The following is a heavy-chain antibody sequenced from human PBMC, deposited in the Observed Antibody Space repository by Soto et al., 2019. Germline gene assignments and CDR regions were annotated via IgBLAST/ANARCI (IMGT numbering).Heavy chain of an antibody. J-gene: IGHJ4*02. CDR1: GFSLSANGVG. D-gene: IGHD2-21*02. CDR3: AKKGGGDCVLGY. V-gene: IGHV2-5*02. CDR2: IYWDDSK. Sequence: QITLKESGPTLVKPTQTLTLTCTFSGFSLSANGVGVGWIRQPPGKALEWLALIYWDDSKEYSPSLKSRLTITKDTYRNEVVLTMTIVDPVDTATYYCAKKGGGDCVLGYWGQGTLVTVSS.